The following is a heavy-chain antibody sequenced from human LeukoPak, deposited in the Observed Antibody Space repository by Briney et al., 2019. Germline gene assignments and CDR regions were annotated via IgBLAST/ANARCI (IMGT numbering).Heavy chain of an antibody. Sequence: SEALSLTCTVSGYSISSGYYWGWVRQPPGKGLQWIGSIFRSWTTYYSPTLRRRLSMSLDTSKNQFSLKLTSVTATDTAVYYCVRGRGGLGIYQFEFWGQGALVIVPS. D-gene: IGHD3/OR15-3a*01. CDR1: GYSISSGYY. J-gene: IGHJ4*02. CDR2: IFRSWTT. V-gene: IGHV4-38-2*02. CDR3: VRGRGGLGIYQFEF.